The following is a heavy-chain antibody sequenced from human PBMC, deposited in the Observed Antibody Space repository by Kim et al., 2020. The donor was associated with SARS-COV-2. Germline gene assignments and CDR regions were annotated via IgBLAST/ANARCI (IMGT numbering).Heavy chain of an antibody. CDR1: GGSFSNYY. CDR3: ASVGDTAMSPVSH. D-gene: IGHD5-18*01. Sequence: SETLSLTCAVYGGSFSNYYWSWIRQPPGKGLEWIGEINHSGSTNYNPSLKSRVTISIDTSKNHFSLKLSSVTAADTAIYYCASVGDTAMSPVSHWGQGTLVTVSS. J-gene: IGHJ4*02. CDR2: INHSGST. V-gene: IGHV4-34*01.